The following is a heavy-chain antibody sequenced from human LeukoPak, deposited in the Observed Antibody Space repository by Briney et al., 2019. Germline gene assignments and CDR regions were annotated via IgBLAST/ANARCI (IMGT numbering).Heavy chain of an antibody. CDR3: ARGRPPADY. CDR2: ISGSGSST. CDR1: GFTFSSYG. V-gene: IGHV3-23*01. J-gene: IGHJ4*02. Sequence: PGGSLRLSCAASGFTFSSYGMSWVRQAPGKGLEWVSAISGSGSSTYYAASVKGRFTISRDNSKNTLYLQMNSLRAEDTALYYCARGRPPADYWGQGTLVTVSS.